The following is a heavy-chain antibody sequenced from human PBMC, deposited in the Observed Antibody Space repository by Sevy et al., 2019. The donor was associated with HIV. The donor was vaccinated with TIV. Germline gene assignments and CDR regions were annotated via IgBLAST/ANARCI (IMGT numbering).Heavy chain of an antibody. CDR1: GFTFSSAW. CDR2: IKSEFDGGAI. J-gene: IGHJ6*02. CDR3: ITDPAYRGYDEEVINYYFYGMDV. V-gene: IGHV3-15*01. D-gene: IGHD5-12*01. Sequence: GGSLRLSCTASGFTFSSAWMSWVRQAPGKGLEWVGRIKSEFDGGAIDYAAPVKGRFSISREDSKNTVYLQMNSLKTADTDVYYCITDPAYRGYDEEVINYYFYGMDVWGQGTTVTVSS.